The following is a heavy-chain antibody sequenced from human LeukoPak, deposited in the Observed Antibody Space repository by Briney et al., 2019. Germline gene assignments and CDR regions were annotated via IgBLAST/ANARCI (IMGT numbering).Heavy chain of an antibody. J-gene: IGHJ4*02. D-gene: IGHD3-3*01. CDR3: ARAYYDFWSGYPYYFDY. CDR1: GYTFTGYY. V-gene: IGHV1-2*02. Sequence: ASVKVSCKASGYTFTGYYMHWVRQAPGQGLEWMGWINPNSGGTNYAQKFQGRVTMTRDTAISTAYMELSRLRSDDTAVYYCARAYYDFWSGYPYYFDYWGQGTLVTVSS. CDR2: INPNSGGT.